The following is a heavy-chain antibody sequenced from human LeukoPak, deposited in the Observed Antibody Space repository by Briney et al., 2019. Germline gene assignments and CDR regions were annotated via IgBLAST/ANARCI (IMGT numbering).Heavy chain of an antibody. CDR3: AKDAVGDYDY. CDR2: ISNDGNKK. CDR1: GFPFSTYA. V-gene: IGHV3-30-3*01. J-gene: IGHJ4*02. Sequence: GRSLRLSCAASGFPFSTYAMHWVRQAPGKGLEWVALISNDGNKKYYADSVKGRFTVSRDNSKNTLFLQMNSLRTEDTAVYYCAKDAVGDYDYWGQGTLVTVSS. D-gene: IGHD4-17*01.